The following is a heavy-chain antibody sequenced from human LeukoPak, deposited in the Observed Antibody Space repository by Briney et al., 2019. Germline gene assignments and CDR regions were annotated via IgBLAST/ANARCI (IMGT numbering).Heavy chain of an antibody. Sequence: SETLSLTCTVSGGSISSYYWSWIRQPPGKGLEWVGYIYYSGSTNYNPSLKSRVTISVDTSKNQSSLKLSSVTAADTAVYYCARRYDSTLYYSYYMDVWGKGTTVTVSS. J-gene: IGHJ6*03. CDR1: GGSISSYY. CDR2: IYYSGST. CDR3: ARRYDSTLYYSYYMDV. D-gene: IGHD3-22*01. V-gene: IGHV4-59*08.